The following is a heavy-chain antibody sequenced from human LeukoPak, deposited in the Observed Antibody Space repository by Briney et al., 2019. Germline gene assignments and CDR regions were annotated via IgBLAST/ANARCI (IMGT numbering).Heavy chain of an antibody. J-gene: IGHJ4*02. Sequence: GASVKVSCKASGYKFTNYGIIWVRQSPGQGFQWMGWIGPATGNTRYAERFQDRVTMTTDTSTNTAYMELRSLRFDDAAIYYCARELYSQEPSGYWGQGTLVTVSS. CDR1: GYKFTNYG. V-gene: IGHV1-18*01. CDR2: IGPATGNT. D-gene: IGHD2-8*01. CDR3: ARELYSQEPSGY.